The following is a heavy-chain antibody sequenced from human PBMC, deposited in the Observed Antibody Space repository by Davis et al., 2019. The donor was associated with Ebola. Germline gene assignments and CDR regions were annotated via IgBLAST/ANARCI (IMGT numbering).Heavy chain of an antibody. CDR1: GYTFTNYG. V-gene: IGHV1-18*04. CDR3: ARDYAWQSGYYGMDV. J-gene: IGHJ6*04. D-gene: IGHD3-16*01. CDR2: INPHNGNT. Sequence: ASVKVSCKASGYTFTNYGITWVRQAPGQGLEWMGWINPHNGNTNYAQNVQGRVTMTTDTSTSTAYMELRSLRSDDTAVYYCARDYAWQSGYYGMDVWGKGTTVTVSS.